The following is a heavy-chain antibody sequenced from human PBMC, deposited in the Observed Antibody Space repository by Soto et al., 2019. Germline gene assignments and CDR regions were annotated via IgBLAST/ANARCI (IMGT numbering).Heavy chain of an antibody. CDR3: ARWRGDRGSDNWFDP. CDR2: IYYSGST. J-gene: IGHJ5*02. D-gene: IGHD3-10*01. V-gene: IGHV4-61*01. Sequence: QVQLQESGPGLVKPSETLSLTCTVSGGSVSSDSYYWSWIRQPPGKGLEWIGYIYYSGSTKYNPSLKSRVTILVDTSKKQFSLKLSSVTAADTAVYYCARWRGDRGSDNWFDPWGQGTLVTVSS. CDR1: GGSVSSDSYY.